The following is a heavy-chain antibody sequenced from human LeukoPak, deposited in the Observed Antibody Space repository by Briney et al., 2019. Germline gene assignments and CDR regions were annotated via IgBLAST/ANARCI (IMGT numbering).Heavy chain of an antibody. CDR3: ARVGFCTNGVCYLYYYYMDV. V-gene: IGHV4-30-4*08. CDR2: IYYSGST. D-gene: IGHD2-8*01. Sequence: PSQTLSLTCTVSGGSISSGDYYWSWIRQPPGKGLEWIAYIYYSGSTYYNPSLKSRVTISVDTSKNQFSLKLSSVTAADTAVYYCARVGFCTNGVCYLYYYYMDVWGKGTTVTVSS. CDR1: GGSISSGDYY. J-gene: IGHJ6*03.